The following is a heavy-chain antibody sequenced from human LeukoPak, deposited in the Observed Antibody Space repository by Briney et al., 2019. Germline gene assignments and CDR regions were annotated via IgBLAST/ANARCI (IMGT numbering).Heavy chain of an antibody. D-gene: IGHD1-26*01. Sequence: PGRSLRLSCAASGFTFSSYAMSWVRQAPGKGLEWVSAISGSGGSTYYADSVKGRFTTSRDNSKNTLYLQMNSLRAEDTAVYYCAKAPVGGSGSYYFDYWGQGTLVTVSS. J-gene: IGHJ4*02. CDR3: AKAPVGGSGSYYFDY. CDR2: ISGSGGST. V-gene: IGHV3-23*01. CDR1: GFTFSSYA.